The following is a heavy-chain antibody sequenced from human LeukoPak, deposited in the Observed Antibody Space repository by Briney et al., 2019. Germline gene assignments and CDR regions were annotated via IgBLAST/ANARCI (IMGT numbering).Heavy chain of an antibody. CDR2: IRYDGSNK. Sequence: GGSLRLSCAASGFTFSSYWMSWVRQAPGKGLEWVAFIRYDGSNKYYADSVKGRFTISRDNSKNTLYLQMNGLRAEDTAVYYCANNWFGELFSYYYYYMDVWGKGTTVTVSS. CDR3: ANNWFGELFSYYYYYMDV. V-gene: IGHV3-30*02. CDR1: GFTFSSYW. J-gene: IGHJ6*03. D-gene: IGHD3-10*01.